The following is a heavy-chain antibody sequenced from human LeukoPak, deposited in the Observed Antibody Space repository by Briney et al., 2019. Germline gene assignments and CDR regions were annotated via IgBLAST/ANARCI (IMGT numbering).Heavy chain of an antibody. CDR2: IYYSGST. CDR3: ARRRYSSSWYDSDY. CDR1: GGSISSGDYY. Sequence: PSQTLSLTCTVSGGSISSGDYYWGWIRQPPGKGLEWIGSIYYSGSTYYNPSLKSRVTISVDTSKNQFSLKLSSVTAADTAVYYCARRRYSSSWYDSDYWGQGTLVTVSS. V-gene: IGHV4-39*01. J-gene: IGHJ4*02. D-gene: IGHD6-13*01.